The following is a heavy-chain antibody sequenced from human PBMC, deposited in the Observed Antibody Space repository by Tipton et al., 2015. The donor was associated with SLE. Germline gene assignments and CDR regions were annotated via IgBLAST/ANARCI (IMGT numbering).Heavy chain of an antibody. CDR3: ARQGVDSGRYDDY. V-gene: IGHV4-39*01. J-gene: IGHJ4*02. CDR1: GGSISSGGYY. Sequence: TLSLTCTVSGGSISSGGYYWSWIRQPPGKGLEWIGEIKQSGSTNYNPSLKSRVTISVDTSKNQFSLKLSSVPAADTAVYYCARQGVDSGRYDDYWGQGTLVTVSS. CDR2: IKQSGST. D-gene: IGHD1-26*01.